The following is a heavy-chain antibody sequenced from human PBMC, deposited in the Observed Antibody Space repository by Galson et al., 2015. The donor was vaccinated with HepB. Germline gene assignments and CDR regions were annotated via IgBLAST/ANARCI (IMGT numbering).Heavy chain of an antibody. CDR1: GFTFSSYA. CDR2: ISYDGSNK. V-gene: IGHV3-30-3*01. D-gene: IGHD3-3*01. J-gene: IGHJ6*02. CDR3: ARAPTNDFWSGYSNYYYYGMDV. Sequence: SLRLSCAASGFTFSSYAMHWVRQAPGKGLEWVAVISYDGSNKYYADSVKGRFTISRDNSKNTLYLQMNSLRAEDTAVYYCARAPTNDFWSGYSNYYYYGMDVWGQGTTVTVSS.